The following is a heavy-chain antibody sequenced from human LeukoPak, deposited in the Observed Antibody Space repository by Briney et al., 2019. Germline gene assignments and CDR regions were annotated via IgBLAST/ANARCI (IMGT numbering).Heavy chain of an antibody. V-gene: IGHV3-11*04. J-gene: IGHJ4*02. CDR3: ANMWEGGY. D-gene: IGHD1-26*01. CDR1: GLRFSDYY. Sequence: GGSLRLSCAASGLRFSDYYVSWIRQAPGKGLQWVSYISSGGDIMHYADSVKGRFTSSRDNAKNSGYLEMNSLREEDTAVYFCANMWEGGYWGQGTLVTVSS. CDR2: ISSGGDIM.